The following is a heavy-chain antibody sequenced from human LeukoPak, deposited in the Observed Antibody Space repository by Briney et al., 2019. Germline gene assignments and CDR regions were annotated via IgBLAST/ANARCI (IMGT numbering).Heavy chain of an antibody. V-gene: IGHV3-53*01. CDR3: ARDRGPFDY. CDR2: ICSGCST. J-gene: IGHJ4*02. Sequence: QPGGSLRLSCAASVFTVSSNYMSWVRQAPGKGLEWLSVICSGCSTYYADSVKGRFTISRDNSKNTLYLQMNSLRAEDTAVYYCARDRGPFDYWGQGNLVTVSP. D-gene: IGHD6-25*01. CDR1: VFTVSSNY.